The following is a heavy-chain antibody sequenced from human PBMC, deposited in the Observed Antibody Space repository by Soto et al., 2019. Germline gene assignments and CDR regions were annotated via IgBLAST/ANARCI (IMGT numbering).Heavy chain of an antibody. CDR2: TYWDDDQ. V-gene: IGHV2-5*02. D-gene: IGHD3-3*01. J-gene: IGHJ4*02. CDR3: ARSTSENFWSGAFDY. CDR1: GFSLKTIGVS. Sequence: QITLKESGPTLVRPTQTLTLTCSFSGFSLKTIGVSVGWIRQPPGKALEWLALTYWDDDQRYRPSLKTRLTVTKDTSKNPVVLAMTNTEPVHTCRYDCARSTSENFWSGAFDYWGPGIVLTVSS.